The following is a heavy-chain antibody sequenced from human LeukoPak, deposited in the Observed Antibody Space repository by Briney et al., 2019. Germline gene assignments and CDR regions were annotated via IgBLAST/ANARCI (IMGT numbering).Heavy chain of an antibody. Sequence: GGSLRLSCAVSGFTFSSYWMHWVRQAPGKGLVWVSRISGDGSSANYADFVKGRFTISRDNAKSTLYLQMNSLRAEDTALYYCLTGLVGTANYWGQGVLVTVSS. D-gene: IGHD1-26*01. V-gene: IGHV3-74*01. CDR2: ISGDGSSA. J-gene: IGHJ4*02. CDR3: LTGLVGTANY. CDR1: GFTFSSYW.